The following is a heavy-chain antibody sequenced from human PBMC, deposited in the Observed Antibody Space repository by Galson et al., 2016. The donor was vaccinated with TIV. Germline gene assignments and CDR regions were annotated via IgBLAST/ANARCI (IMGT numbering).Heavy chain of an antibody. CDR3: ATIAVAGTRIY. V-gene: IGHV3-11*04. D-gene: IGHD6-19*01. J-gene: IGHJ4*02. Sequence: SLRLSCAASGFSAGNYVMSWVRQAPGKGLEWVSHISGSGRALYYADSMRGRLTISRDNAKNPLYLQMSSLTVEDTAIYYCATIAVAGTRIYWGQGTQVTVSS. CDR1: GFSAGNYV. CDR2: ISGSGRAL.